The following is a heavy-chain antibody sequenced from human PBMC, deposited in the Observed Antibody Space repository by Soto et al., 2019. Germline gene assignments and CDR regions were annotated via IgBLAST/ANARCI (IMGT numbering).Heavy chain of an antibody. Sequence: GGSLRLSCAASGFSLRDYWMHWVRQAPGKGLVWVSRISNDGSGTSYADSVKGRFTISRDDATNTLYLQMNNLRADDTPRYYSTSIFDTHWGQGTLVTVSS. V-gene: IGHV3-74*01. CDR3: TSIFDTH. D-gene: IGHD3-3*02. J-gene: IGHJ4*02. CDR2: ISNDGSGT. CDR1: GFSLRDYW.